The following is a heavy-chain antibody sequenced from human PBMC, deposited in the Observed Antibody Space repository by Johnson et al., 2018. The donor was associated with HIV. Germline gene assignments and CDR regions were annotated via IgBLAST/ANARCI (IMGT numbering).Heavy chain of an antibody. D-gene: IGHD3-16*02. V-gene: IGHV3-15*01. Sequence: VQLVESGGGLVKPGGSLRLSCATSGFTFSKAWMNWVRQAPGKGLEWVGRIKRKIEGETTDYAAPVKGRFTISRDDSKNTLYLQMNSLTTEDTAVYYCTTAIVIDAFDIWGQGTMVTVSS. CDR1: GFTFSKAW. CDR3: TTAIVIDAFDI. J-gene: IGHJ3*02. CDR2: IKRKIEGETT.